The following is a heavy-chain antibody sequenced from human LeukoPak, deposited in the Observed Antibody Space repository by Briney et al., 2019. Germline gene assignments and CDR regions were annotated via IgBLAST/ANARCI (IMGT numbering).Heavy chain of an antibody. CDR2: ISAYNGNT. CDR1: GYTFTSYG. CDR3: ARSGYSGYDFRRDYYYYGMDV. V-gene: IGHV1-18*01. D-gene: IGHD5-12*01. Sequence: ASVKVSCKASGYTFTSYGISWVRQAPGQGLEWMGWISAYNGNTNYAQKLQGRVTMTTDTSTSTAYMELRSLRSDDTAVYYCARSGYSGYDFRRDYYYYGMDVWGQGTTVTVSS. J-gene: IGHJ6*02.